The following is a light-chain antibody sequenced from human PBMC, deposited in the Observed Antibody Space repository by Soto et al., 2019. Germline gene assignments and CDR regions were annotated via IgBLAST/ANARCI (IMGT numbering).Light chain of an antibody. Sequence: IQLTPSPSSLSASIGDRVTITCRASQGINSYLAWYQQKPGKAPELLIDAASTLQSGVPSRFSGSGSGTDFTLTISSLQPEDFATYYCQQLKRYPLSFGGGTKVDIK. J-gene: IGKJ4*01. CDR2: AAS. V-gene: IGKV1-9*01. CDR1: QGINSY. CDR3: QQLKRYPLS.